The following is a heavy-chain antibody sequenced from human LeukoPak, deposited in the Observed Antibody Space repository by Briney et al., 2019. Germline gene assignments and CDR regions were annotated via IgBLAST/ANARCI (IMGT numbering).Heavy chain of an antibody. D-gene: IGHD2-15*01. V-gene: IGHV3-21*04. CDR2: ISSSSSYI. CDR1: EFTFSRYG. Sequence: GGSLRLSCAASEFTFSRYGMNWVRQAPGKGLEWVSSISSSSSYIYYADSVKGRFTVSRDNSKNMLYLQMNSLRAEDTAIYYCAKDLSYIGLDNWGQGTLVTVSS. CDR3: AKDLSYIGLDN. J-gene: IGHJ4*02.